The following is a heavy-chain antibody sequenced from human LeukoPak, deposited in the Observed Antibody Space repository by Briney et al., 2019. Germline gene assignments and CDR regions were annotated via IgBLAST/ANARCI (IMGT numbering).Heavy chain of an antibody. D-gene: IGHD3-22*01. CDR2: ISSGSSTI. CDR1: GFTFSDYY. CDR3: ARESSGYYDY. J-gene: IGHJ4*02. V-gene: IGHV3-11*01. Sequence: GGSLRLSCAASGFTFSDYYMSWIRQAPGKGLEWLAYISSGSSTIYYADSVKGGFTTSRDNAKNSLSLQMNSLRAEDTAVYYCARESSGYYDYWGQGTLVTVSS.